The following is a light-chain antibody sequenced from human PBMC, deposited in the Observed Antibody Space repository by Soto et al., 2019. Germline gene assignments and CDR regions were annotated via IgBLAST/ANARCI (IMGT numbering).Light chain of an antibody. CDR3: QQYGSSPRT. Sequence: EIVLTQSPATLSSSPGERATLSCRASQTVGVRLAWYQHKPGQAPRLLIYGASSRATGIPDRFSGSGSGTDFTLTISRLEPEDFAVYYCQQYGSSPRTFGQGTRLEIK. V-gene: IGKV3-20*01. CDR2: GAS. CDR1: QTVGVR. J-gene: IGKJ5*01.